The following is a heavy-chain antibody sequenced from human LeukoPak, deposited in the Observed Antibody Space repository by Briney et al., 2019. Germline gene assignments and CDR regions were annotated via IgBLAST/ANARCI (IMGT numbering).Heavy chain of an antibody. Sequence: GESPKISCKGSGYSFTSYWIGWVRQMPGKGLEWMGIIYPGDSDTRYSPSFQGQVTISADKSISTAYLQWSSLKASDTAMYYCARRPAYCGGDCYSWFDPWGQGTLVTVSS. CDR3: ARRPAYCGGDCYSWFDP. D-gene: IGHD2-21*02. CDR1: GYSFTSYW. J-gene: IGHJ5*02. CDR2: IYPGDSDT. V-gene: IGHV5-51*01.